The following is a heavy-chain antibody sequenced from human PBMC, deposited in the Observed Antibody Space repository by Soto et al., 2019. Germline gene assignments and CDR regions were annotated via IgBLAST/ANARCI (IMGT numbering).Heavy chain of an antibody. Sequence: SETLSLTCTVSGGSIISGDYYWSWIRQPPGKGLEWIGYIYYSGSTYYNPSLKSRVTISVDTSKNQFSLKLSSVTAADTAVYYCASPKIAFYNWFDPWGQGTLVTVSS. CDR3: ASPKIAFYNWFDP. CDR1: GGSIISGDYY. D-gene: IGHD3-3*02. V-gene: IGHV4-30-4*01. J-gene: IGHJ5*02. CDR2: IYYSGST.